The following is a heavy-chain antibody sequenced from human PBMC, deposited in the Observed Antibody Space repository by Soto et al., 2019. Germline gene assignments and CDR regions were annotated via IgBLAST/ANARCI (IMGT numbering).Heavy chain of an antibody. CDR2: IYYSGST. D-gene: IGHD6-6*01. CDR3: ASPAFWAPSIAARPGYYGMDV. J-gene: IGHJ6*02. CDR1: GGSISSSSYY. V-gene: IGHV4-39*01. Sequence: ETLSLTCTVSGGSISSSSYYWGWIRQPPGKGLEWIGSIYYSGSTYYNPSLKSRVTISVDTSKNQFSLKLSSVTAADTAVYYCASPAFWAPSIAARPGYYGMDVWGQGTTVTVSS.